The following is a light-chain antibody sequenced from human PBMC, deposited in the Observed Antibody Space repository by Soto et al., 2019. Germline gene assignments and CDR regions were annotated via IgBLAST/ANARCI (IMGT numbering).Light chain of an antibody. J-gene: IGKJ5*01. CDR3: QQYNNFST. V-gene: IGKV3D-15*01. Sequence: EIVMTQSPATLSVSPGERATLSCRASQRVSSNLAWYQQKPGQAPRLLIYGAYIRATGIPARFSGSWSGTEFTLTISSLQSEDFAVYYCQQYNNFSTFGQGTRLEIK. CDR1: QRVSSN. CDR2: GAY.